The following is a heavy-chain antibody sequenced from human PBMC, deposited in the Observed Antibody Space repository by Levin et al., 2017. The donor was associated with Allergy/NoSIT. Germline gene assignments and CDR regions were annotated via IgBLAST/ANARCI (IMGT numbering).Heavy chain of an antibody. D-gene: IGHD3-22*01. J-gene: IGHJ3*02. CDR1: GGTFSSYA. CDR2: IIPIFGTA. V-gene: IGHV1-69*13. Sequence: SVKVSCKASGGTFSSYAISWVRQAPGQGLEWMGGIIPIFGTANYAQKFQGRVTITADESTSTAYMELSSLRSEDTAVYYCARRRGGFTYYYDSSLDAFDIWGQGTMVTVSS. CDR3: ARRRGGFTYYYDSSLDAFDI.